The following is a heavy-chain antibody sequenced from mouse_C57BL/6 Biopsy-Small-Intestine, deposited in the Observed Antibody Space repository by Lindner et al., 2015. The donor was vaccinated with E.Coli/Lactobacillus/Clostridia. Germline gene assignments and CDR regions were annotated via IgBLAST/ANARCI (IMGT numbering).Heavy chain of an antibody. CDR3: ARIGYNGAY. Sequence: VQLQESGPELVKPGASVKISCKASGYTFSDYYMNWVKQSHGKNLEWIGIINPNNGNTSYNQNFKGRAALTVDQSSSTAYMELRSLTSEDSAVYYCARIGYNGAYWGQGTLVTVSA. D-gene: IGHD1-2*01. CDR2: INPNNGNT. CDR1: GYTFSDYY. J-gene: IGHJ3*01. V-gene: IGHV1-26*01.